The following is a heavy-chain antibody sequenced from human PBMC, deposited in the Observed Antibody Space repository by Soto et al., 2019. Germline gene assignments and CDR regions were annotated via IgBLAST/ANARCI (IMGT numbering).Heavy chain of an antibody. J-gene: IGHJ6*03. Sequence: GGSLRLSCAASGFTFRSYGLHWVRQAPGKGLEWVAVIWYDGSNKYYADSVKGRFTISRDNSKNTLYLQMNSLRAEDTAVYYCARNPYYDFWSGYYKEYYYYYYMDVWGKGTTVTVSS. CDR1: GFTFRSYG. V-gene: IGHV3-33*01. CDR3: ARNPYYDFWSGYYKEYYYYYYMDV. CDR2: IWYDGSNK. D-gene: IGHD3-3*01.